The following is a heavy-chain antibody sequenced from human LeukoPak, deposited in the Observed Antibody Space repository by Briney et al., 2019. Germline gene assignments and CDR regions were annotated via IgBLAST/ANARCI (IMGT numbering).Heavy chain of an antibody. D-gene: IGHD6-13*01. J-gene: IGHJ4*02. CDR1: GYTFTSYG. Sequence: ASVEVSCKASGYTFTSYGISWVRQAPGQGLEWMGWISAYNGNTNYAQKLQGRVTMTTDTSTSTAYMELRSLRSDDTAVYYCARSFSRQQLVPCDYWGQGTLVTVSS. CDR3: ARSFSRQQLVPCDY. V-gene: IGHV1-18*01. CDR2: ISAYNGNT.